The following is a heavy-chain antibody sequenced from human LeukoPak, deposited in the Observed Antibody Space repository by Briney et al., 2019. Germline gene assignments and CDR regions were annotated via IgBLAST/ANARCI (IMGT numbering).Heavy chain of an antibody. CDR1: GFPFSSHN. J-gene: IGHJ4*02. Sequence: PGGSLRLSCAASGFPFSSHNMNWVRQAPGKGLEWVSYITSSSIYIYYADSVKGRFTISRDNAKNSLYLQMNSLRAEDTAVYYCARAIFSSGWYLVDYWGQGTLVTVSS. CDR3: ARAIFSSGWYLVDY. D-gene: IGHD6-19*01. CDR2: ITSSSIYI. V-gene: IGHV3-21*01.